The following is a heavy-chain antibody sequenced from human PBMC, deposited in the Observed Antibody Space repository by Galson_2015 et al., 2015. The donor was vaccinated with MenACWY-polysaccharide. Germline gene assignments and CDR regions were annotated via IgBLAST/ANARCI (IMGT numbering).Heavy chain of an antibody. Sequence: SLRLSCAASGFTFSSYPMHWVRQAPGKGLEWVAVVSNDGSNKYYADSVKGRFTISRDNYKNTLYLQMNSLRDDDTAVYYCARDSGIAGADDYWGQGTLVTVSS. D-gene: IGHD6-13*01. CDR3: ARDSGIAGADDY. V-gene: IGHV3-30-3*01. CDR1: GFTFSSYP. J-gene: IGHJ4*02. CDR2: VSNDGSNK.